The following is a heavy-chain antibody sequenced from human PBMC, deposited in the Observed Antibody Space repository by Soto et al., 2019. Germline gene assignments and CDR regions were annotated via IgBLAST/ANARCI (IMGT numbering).Heavy chain of an antibody. Sequence: QVQLQESGPGLVKPSQTLSLTCTVSGGSISSGGYYWSWIRQHPGKGLEWIGYIYYSGSTYYNPSLKSRVTISVDTSKNQFSRKLSPVSAADTAVHYCASAYGGDCHYGMDVWGQGNTVTVSS. CDR3: ASAYGGDCHYGMDV. CDR2: IYYSGST. J-gene: IGHJ6*02. CDR1: GGSISSGGYY. V-gene: IGHV4-31*03. D-gene: IGHD2-21*02.